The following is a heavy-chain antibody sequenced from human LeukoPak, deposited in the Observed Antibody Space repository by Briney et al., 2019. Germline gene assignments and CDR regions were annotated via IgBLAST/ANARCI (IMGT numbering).Heavy chain of an antibody. V-gene: IGHV4-39*07. CDR1: GGSISSSSYY. CDR2: IYYSGST. CDR3: ARTEYCTNGVCFDAGRGAFDI. J-gene: IGHJ3*02. D-gene: IGHD2-8*01. Sequence: PSETLSLTCTVSGGSISSSSYYWGWIRQPPGKGLEWIGSIYYSGSTYYNPSLKSRVTISVDTSKNQFSLKLSSVTAADTAVYYCARTEYCTNGVCFDAGRGAFDIWGQGTMVTVSS.